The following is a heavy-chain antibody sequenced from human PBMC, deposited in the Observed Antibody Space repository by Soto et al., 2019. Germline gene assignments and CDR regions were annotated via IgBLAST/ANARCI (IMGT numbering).Heavy chain of an antibody. V-gene: IGHV4-39*01. CDR2: IYYSGRT. CDR1: GGSISSSTYY. CDR3: ESVPSVVVTWWFDP. Sequence: SETLSLTCTVSGGSISSSTYYWGWIPQPPGKGLEWIGSIYYSGRTYYNTSLKSRVTISVDTSKNQFSMKLSSVTAADTAVYYCESVPSVVVTWWFDPWGQGTLVTVSS. J-gene: IGHJ5*02. D-gene: IGHD3-22*01.